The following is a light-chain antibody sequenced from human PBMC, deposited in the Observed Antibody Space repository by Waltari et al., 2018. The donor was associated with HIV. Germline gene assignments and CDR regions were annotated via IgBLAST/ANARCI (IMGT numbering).Light chain of an antibody. J-gene: IGLJ1*01. CDR1: SSDVGAYNY. Sequence: QSALTQPASVSGSPGQSITISCTGTSSDVGAYNYVSWYQQHPGKAPKVMIYDVSNRPSGVSNRFSGSKSGNTASLTISGLQAEDEADYYCSSYTRSITYVFGTGTKVTVL. CDR2: DVS. V-gene: IGLV2-14*03. CDR3: SSYTRSITYV.